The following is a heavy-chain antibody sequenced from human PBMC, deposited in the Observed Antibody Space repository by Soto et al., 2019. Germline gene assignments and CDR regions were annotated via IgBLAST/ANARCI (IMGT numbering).Heavy chain of an antibody. CDR2: ISAYNGNT. CDR3: ARDRGAYGMDV. V-gene: IGHV1-18*01. CDR1: GYTFTSYG. Sequence: QVQLVQSGAEVKKPGASVKVSCKASGYTFTSYGISWVRQAPGQGLEWMGWISAYNGNTNYAQKLQGRXTXTXXTSTSTAHMELRSLRSDDTDVYYCARDRGAYGMDVWGQGTTVTVSS. J-gene: IGHJ6*02.